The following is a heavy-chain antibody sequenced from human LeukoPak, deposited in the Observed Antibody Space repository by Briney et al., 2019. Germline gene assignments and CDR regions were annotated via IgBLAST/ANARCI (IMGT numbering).Heavy chain of an antibody. CDR2: IIPIFGTA. CDR1: GGTFSSYA. CDR3: ARVVVPPDYYYYYMGV. V-gene: IGHV1-69*01. J-gene: IGHJ6*03. D-gene: IGHD3-22*01. Sequence: SVKVSCKASGGTFSSYAISWVRQAPGQGLEWMGGIIPIFGTANYAQKFQGRVTITADESTSTAYMELSSLRSEDTAVYYCARVVVPPDYYYYYMGVWGKGTTVTVSS.